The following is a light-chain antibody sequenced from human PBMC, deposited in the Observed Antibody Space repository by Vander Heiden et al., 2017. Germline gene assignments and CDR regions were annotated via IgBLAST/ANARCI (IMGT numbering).Light chain of an antibody. Sequence: DIVMTQSPDSPAMSLGERATINCKSSQSVLYSSNNKNYLAWYQQKPGQPPKLLINWASTRESGVPDRFSGSGSGTDFTLTISSLQAEDVAVYYCQQYYTTPFTFGPGTKVDIK. CDR2: WAS. CDR1: QSVLYSSNNKNY. V-gene: IGKV4-1*01. J-gene: IGKJ3*01. CDR3: QQYYTTPFT.